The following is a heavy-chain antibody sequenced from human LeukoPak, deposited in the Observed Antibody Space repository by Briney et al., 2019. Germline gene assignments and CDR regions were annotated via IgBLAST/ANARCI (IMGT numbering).Heavy chain of an antibody. CDR1: GYSISNGYY. D-gene: IGHD5-12*01. CDR2: IYHSGST. J-gene: IGHJ4*02. V-gene: IGHV4-38-2*02. Sequence: SETLSLTCTVSGYSISNGYYWGWIRQPPGRGLEWIGSIYHSGSTYYNPSLKSRVTISVDTSKNQFSLKLSSVTAADTAVYYCARDKMWGDDSGYDRYFDYWGQGTLVTVSS. CDR3: ARDKMWGDDSGYDRYFDY.